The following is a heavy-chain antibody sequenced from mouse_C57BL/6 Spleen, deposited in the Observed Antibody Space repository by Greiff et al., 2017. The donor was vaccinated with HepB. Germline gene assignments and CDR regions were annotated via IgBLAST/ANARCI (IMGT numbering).Heavy chain of an antibody. D-gene: IGHD2-2*01. CDR3: ARWNGYDDYAMDY. CDR2: INPGSGGT. J-gene: IGHJ4*01. Sequence: QVQLKQSGAELVRPGTSVKVSCKASGYAFTNYLIEWVKQRPGQGLEWIGVINPGSGGTNYNEKFKGKATLTADKSSSTAYMQLSSLTSEDSAVYFCARWNGYDDYAMDYWGQGTSVTVSS. V-gene: IGHV1-54*01. CDR1: GYAFTNYL.